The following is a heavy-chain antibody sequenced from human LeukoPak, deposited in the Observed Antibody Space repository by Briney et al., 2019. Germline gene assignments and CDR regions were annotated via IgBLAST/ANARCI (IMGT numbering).Heavy chain of an antibody. Sequence: GSLRLSCAAPGFTFSTYWMNWVRQAPGKGLEWVANIKQDGSEKHYVDSVKGRFTISRDNAKNSLYLQMNSLRAEDTAVYYCARAVGSGWYFDYWGQGILVTVSS. CDR3: ARAVGSGWYFDY. CDR1: GFTFSTYW. D-gene: IGHD6-19*01. CDR2: IKQDGSEK. V-gene: IGHV3-7*01. J-gene: IGHJ4*02.